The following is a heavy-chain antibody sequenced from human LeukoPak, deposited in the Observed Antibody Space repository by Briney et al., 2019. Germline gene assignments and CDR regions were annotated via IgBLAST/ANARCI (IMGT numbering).Heavy chain of an antibody. J-gene: IGHJ3*02. Sequence: SETLSLTCAVSGGSISSGGYSWSWIRQPPGKGLEWIGYIYSSGSTYYNPSLKSRVTFSIDTSKNQFSLKLSSVTAADTAVYYCACLTTADAFDIWGQGTMVTVSS. CDR3: ACLTTADAFDI. V-gene: IGHV4-30-4*07. CDR1: GGSISSGGYS. CDR2: IYSSGST. D-gene: IGHD3-22*01.